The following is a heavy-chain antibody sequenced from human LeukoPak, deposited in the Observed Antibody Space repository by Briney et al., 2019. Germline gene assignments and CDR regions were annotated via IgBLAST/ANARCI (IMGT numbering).Heavy chain of an antibody. Sequence: ASVMVSCKASGYTFTGYYMHWVRQAPGQGLEWMGWINPTSGGTNYAQKFQGRVTRTRDTSISTAYMELSRLRSHDTAVYYCARDSHYYDSGGYFYVVGSWFDPWGQGTLVSVSS. V-gene: IGHV1-2*02. J-gene: IGHJ5*02. CDR3: ARDSHYYDSGGYFYVVGSWFDP. D-gene: IGHD3-22*01. CDR2: INPTSGGT. CDR1: GYTFTGYY.